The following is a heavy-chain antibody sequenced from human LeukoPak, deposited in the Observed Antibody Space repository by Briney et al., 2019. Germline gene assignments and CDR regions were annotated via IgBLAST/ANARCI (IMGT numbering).Heavy chain of an antibody. D-gene: IGHD6-13*01. CDR1: GFTFSNYA. CDR2: ISGSGDST. V-gene: IGHV3-23*01. J-gene: IGHJ6*02. CDR3: AKGNRIAAALDV. Sequence: GVLRPSCAASGFTFSNYAMSWVRQATGKGLEWVSGISGSGDSTYYADSVKGRFTISRDNSKNTLYLQMNSLRAEDTAVYYCAKGNRIAAALDVWDQGTTVTVSS.